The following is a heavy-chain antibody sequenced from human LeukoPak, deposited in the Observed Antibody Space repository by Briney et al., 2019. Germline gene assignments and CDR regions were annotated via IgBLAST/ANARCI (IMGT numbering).Heavy chain of an antibody. D-gene: IGHD5-18*01. CDR2: ISWNSGAI. J-gene: IGHJ1*01. Sequence: GRSLRLSCAASGFTFDDYAMHWVRQAPGKGLEWVSGISWNSGAIGYADSVKGRFTISRDNAKNSLYLQMNSLRAEDTAFYYCAKDRYISGYSEYFQDWGQGTLVTVSS. CDR1: GFTFDDYA. CDR3: AKDRYISGYSEYFQD. V-gene: IGHV3-9*01.